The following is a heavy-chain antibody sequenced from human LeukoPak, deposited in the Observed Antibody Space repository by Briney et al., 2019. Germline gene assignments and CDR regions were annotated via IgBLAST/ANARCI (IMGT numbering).Heavy chain of an antibody. D-gene: IGHD3-22*01. J-gene: IGHJ3*02. V-gene: IGHV1-69*05. Sequence: SVNVSCKASGGTFSSYAISWVRQAPGQGLEWMGGIIPIFGTANYAQKFQGRVTITTDESTSTAYMELSSLRSEDTAVYYCASQVYYYDSSGYYYGAFDIWGQGTMVTVSS. CDR1: GGTFSSYA. CDR3: ASQVYYYDSSGYYYGAFDI. CDR2: IIPIFGTA.